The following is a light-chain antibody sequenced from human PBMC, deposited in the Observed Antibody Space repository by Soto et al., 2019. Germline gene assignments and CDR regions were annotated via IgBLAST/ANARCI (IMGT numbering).Light chain of an antibody. CDR2: HTS. CDR1: QDAGSW. CDR3: QQANSFPLT. V-gene: IGKV1-12*01. Sequence: DIQMTQSPPFVSASVGDRVTISCRASQDAGSWLSWFHQKPGGAPNLLIFHTSRLQTGVPSRFAGRGSGTEFTLTISSLQPEDFATYYCQQANSFPLTFGGGTKVEIK. J-gene: IGKJ4*01.